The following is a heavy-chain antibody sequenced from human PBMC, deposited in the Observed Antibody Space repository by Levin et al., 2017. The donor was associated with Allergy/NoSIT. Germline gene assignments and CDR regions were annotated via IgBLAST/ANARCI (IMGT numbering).Heavy chain of an antibody. CDR3: AKEGYSGYGRDDAFDI. V-gene: IGHV3-23*01. D-gene: IGHD5-12*01. J-gene: IGHJ3*02. CDR2: ISGSGGST. CDR1: GFTFSSYA. Sequence: GGSLRLSCAASGFTFSSYAMSWVRQAPGKGLEWVSAISGSGGSTYYADSVKGRFTISRDNSKNTLYLQMNSLRAEDTAVYYCAKEGYSGYGRDDAFDIWGQGTMVTVSS.